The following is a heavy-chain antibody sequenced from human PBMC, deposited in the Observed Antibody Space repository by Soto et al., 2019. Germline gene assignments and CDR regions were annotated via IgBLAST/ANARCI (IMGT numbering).Heavy chain of an antibody. Sequence: SVKVSCKASGGPFRSYGISWVRQAPGQGLEWHGGIIPVLGTASYAQKFQGRVTITADESTSTAYIELSSLRSEYTAVYFCAKDRRDTIFGMVNHYYCMDVWGQGTTVTVSS. V-gene: IGHV1-69*13. CDR1: GGPFRSYG. D-gene: IGHD3-3*01. J-gene: IGHJ6*02. CDR3: AKDRRDTIFGMVNHYYCMDV. CDR2: IIPVLGTA.